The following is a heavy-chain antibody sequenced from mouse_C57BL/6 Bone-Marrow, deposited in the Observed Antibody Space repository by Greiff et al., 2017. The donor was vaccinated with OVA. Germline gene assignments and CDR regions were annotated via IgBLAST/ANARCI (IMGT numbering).Heavy chain of an antibody. Sequence: EVKLMESGPELVKPGASVKISCKASGYSFTGYYMNWVKQSPEKSLEWIGEINPSTGGTTYNQKFKAKATLTVDKSSSTAYMQLKSLTSEDSAVYYCARYQLRGAWFAYWGQGTLVTVSA. CDR1: GYSFTGYY. V-gene: IGHV1-42*01. CDR2: INPSTGGT. D-gene: IGHD3-2*02. J-gene: IGHJ3*01. CDR3: ARYQLRGAWFAY.